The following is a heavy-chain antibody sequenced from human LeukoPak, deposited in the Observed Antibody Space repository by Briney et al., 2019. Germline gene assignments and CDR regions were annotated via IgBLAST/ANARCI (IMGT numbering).Heavy chain of an antibody. Sequence: SETLSLTCAVYGGSFSGYYWSWIRQPAGKGLEWIGRIYTSESTNYNPSLRSRVTMSVDTSKNQFSLKLSSVTAADTAVYYCARSPGYTYGWNYFDSWGQGTLVTVSS. CDR2: IYTSEST. D-gene: IGHD5-18*01. CDR3: ARSPGYTYGWNYFDS. CDR1: GGSFSGYY. J-gene: IGHJ4*02. V-gene: IGHV4-59*10.